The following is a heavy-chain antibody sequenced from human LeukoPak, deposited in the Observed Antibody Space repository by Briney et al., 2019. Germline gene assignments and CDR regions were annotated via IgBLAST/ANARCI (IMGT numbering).Heavy chain of an antibody. D-gene: IGHD7-27*01. CDR1: GFTFSSYS. CDR2: ISSSSNYI. V-gene: IGHV3-21*01. CDR3: ARGWGSKGRDFDL. J-gene: IGHJ2*01. Sequence: GGSLRLSCAASGFTFSSYSMNWVRQAPGKGLEWVSSISSSSNYIYYADSVKGRLTISRDNAKNSLYLQMNSLRDEDTAVYYCARGWGSKGRDFDLWGRGTLVTVSS.